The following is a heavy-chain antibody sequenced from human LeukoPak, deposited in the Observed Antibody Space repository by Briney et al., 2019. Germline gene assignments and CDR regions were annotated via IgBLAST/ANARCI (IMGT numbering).Heavy chain of an antibody. CDR2: IYYSGST. V-gene: IGHV4-31*03. J-gene: IGHJ6*02. CDR3: ARSYRWTAAATLYYYYGMDV. D-gene: IGHD2-15*01. CDR1: GGSISSGGYY. Sequence: PSETLSLTCTVSGGSISSGGYYWSWIRQHPGKGLEWIGCIYYSGSTYYNPFLKSRVTISVDTSKNQFSLKLSSVTAADTAVYYCARSYRWTAAATLYYYYGMDVWGQGTTVTVSS.